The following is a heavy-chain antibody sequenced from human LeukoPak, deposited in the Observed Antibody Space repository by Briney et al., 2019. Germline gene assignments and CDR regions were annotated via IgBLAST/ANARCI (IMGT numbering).Heavy chain of an antibody. D-gene: IGHD3-22*01. CDR1: GESFSGYY. CDR2: MNPSGST. V-gene: IGHV4-34*01. J-gene: IGHJ6*03. CDR3: ARGRQDVTMIVVVMTAVSYYLDV. Sequence: SETLSLTCAVYGESFSGYYWTWIRQTPERGLEWIGEMNPSGSTNYNPSLKSRVTISVDTSKNQFSLELSSVTAADTAVYYCARGRQDVTMIVVVMTAVSYYLDVWGKGTTVTVS.